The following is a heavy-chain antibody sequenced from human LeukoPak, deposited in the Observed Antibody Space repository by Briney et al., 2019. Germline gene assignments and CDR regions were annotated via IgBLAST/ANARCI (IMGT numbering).Heavy chain of an antibody. J-gene: IGHJ5*02. Sequence: SETLSLTCTVSGGSISSYYWSWIRQPAGKGLEWIGRIYTSGSTNYNPSLKSRVTMSVDTSKNQFSLKLSSVTAADTAVYYCARTATSGGSRSDWFDPWGQGTLVTVSS. CDR2: IYTSGST. CDR1: GGSISSYY. CDR3: ARTATSGGSRSDWFDP. D-gene: IGHD2-15*01. V-gene: IGHV4-4*07.